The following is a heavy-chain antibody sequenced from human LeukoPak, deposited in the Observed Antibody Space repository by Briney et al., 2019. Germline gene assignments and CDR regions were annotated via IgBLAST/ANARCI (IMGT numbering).Heavy chain of an antibody. Sequence: PSETLSLTCAVYGGSFSGYYWSWIRQPPGKGLERIGEINHSGSTNYNPSLKSRVTISVDTSKNQFSLKQSSVTAADTAVYYCARGIRYCSGGSCYSNFDYWGQGTLVTVSS. D-gene: IGHD2-15*01. CDR2: INHSGST. V-gene: IGHV4-34*01. J-gene: IGHJ4*02. CDR1: GGSFSGYY. CDR3: ARGIRYCSGGSCYSNFDY.